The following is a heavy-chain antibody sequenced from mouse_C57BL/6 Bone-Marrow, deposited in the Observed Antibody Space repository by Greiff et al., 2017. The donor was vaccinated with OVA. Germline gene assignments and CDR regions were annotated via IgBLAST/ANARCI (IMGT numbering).Heavy chain of an antibody. V-gene: IGHV14-2*01. CDR2: IDPEDGET. D-gene: IGHD2-5*01. Sequence: VQLQQPGAELVKPGASVKLSCTASGFNITDYYMHWVKQRTEQGLEWIGRIDPEDGETTYAPKFQGKATITADTSSNTAYLQLSSLTSEDTAVYYCAKGYSNYGDWGQGTTLTVSS. CDR3: AKGYSNYGD. CDR1: GFNITDYY. J-gene: IGHJ2*01.